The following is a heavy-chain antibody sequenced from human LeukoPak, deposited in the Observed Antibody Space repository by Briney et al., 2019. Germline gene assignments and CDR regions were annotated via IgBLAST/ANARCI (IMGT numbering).Heavy chain of an antibody. V-gene: IGHV3-66*01. CDR3: AREGYFDWSNYYYGMDV. J-gene: IGHJ6*02. CDR1: EFTVSINY. Sequence: VGALRLSGASSEFTVSINYMSGLRHPPRKGLEGVSVIYSGGSTYYADSVKGRFTISRDNSKNTLYLQMNSLRDEATAVYYCAREGYFDWSNYYYGMDVWGQGTTVTVSS. D-gene: IGHD3-9*01. CDR2: IYSGGST.